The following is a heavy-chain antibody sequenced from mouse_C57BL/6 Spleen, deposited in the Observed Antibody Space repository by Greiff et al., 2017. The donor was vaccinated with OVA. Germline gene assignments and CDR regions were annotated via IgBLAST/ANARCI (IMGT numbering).Heavy chain of an antibody. CDR2: INPNNGGT. CDR3: ARSRDGYYALYFDY. Sequence: EVQLQQSGPELVKPGASVKISCKASGYTFTDYYMNWVKQSHGKSLEWIGDINPNNGGTSYNQKFKGKATLTVDKSSSTAYMELRSLTSEDSAVYYCARSRDGYYALYFDYWGQGTTLTVSS. J-gene: IGHJ2*01. CDR1: GYTFTDYY. V-gene: IGHV1-26*01. D-gene: IGHD2-3*01.